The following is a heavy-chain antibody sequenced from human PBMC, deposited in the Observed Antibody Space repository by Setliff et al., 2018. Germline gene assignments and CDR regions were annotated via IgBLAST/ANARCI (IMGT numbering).Heavy chain of an antibody. Sequence: PSETLSLTCTVSGGSISSRSYYWGWNRQPPGKGLEWIGSIYYSGSTYYKPSLKSRVTISVDTSKNQFSLKLSSVTAADTAVYYCAKRGGCGGSCYYVWSDYGMDVWGQGTTVTVS. V-gene: IGHV4-39*01. CDR3: AKRGGCGGSCYYVWSDYGMDV. J-gene: IGHJ6*02. CDR2: IYYSGST. CDR1: GGSISSRSYY. D-gene: IGHD2-15*01.